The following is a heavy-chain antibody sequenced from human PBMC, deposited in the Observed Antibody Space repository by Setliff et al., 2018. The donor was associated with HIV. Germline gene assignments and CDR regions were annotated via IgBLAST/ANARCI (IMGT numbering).Heavy chain of an antibody. D-gene: IGHD5-12*01. V-gene: IGHV3-49*04. CDR1: GFTFSKYA. CDR2: IRSKAYGGTT. CDR3: ATGYDRRFPFDY. J-gene: IGHJ4*02. Sequence: GGSLRLSCAASGFTFSKYAMSWVRQAPGKGLEWVGFIRSKAYGGTTDYAASVKGRFTISRDDSKNIAYLQMNSLKTEDTAVYYCATGYDRRFPFDYWGQGTLVTVSS.